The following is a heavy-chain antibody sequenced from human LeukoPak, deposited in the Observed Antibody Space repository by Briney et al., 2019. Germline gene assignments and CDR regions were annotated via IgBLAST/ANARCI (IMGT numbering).Heavy chain of an antibody. CDR2: INHTGTT. Sequence: SETLSLTCAVYGVSFSDYYWSWIRQPPGKGLEWIGEINHTGTTNYNPSLKSRVTISVDTSKNQFSLKLKSVTAADTAVYYCARGRLRLRAFDIWGQGTMVTVSS. CDR1: GVSFSDYY. J-gene: IGHJ3*02. CDR3: ARGRLRLRAFDI. V-gene: IGHV4-34*01. D-gene: IGHD4-17*01.